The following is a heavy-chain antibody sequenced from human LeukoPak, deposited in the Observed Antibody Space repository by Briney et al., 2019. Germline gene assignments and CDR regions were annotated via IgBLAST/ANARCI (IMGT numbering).Heavy chain of an antibody. CDR1: GGSISSYY. V-gene: IGHV4-4*07. Sequence: PSETLSLTCTVSGGSISSYYWSWIRQPAGKGLEWIGRIYTSGSTNYNPSLKSRVTMSVDTSNNQFSLKLSSVTAADTAVYYCARVGYCSSTSCYVRYFDLWGRGTLVTVSS. CDR2: IYTSGST. CDR3: ARVGYCSSTSCYVRYFDL. D-gene: IGHD2-2*01. J-gene: IGHJ2*01.